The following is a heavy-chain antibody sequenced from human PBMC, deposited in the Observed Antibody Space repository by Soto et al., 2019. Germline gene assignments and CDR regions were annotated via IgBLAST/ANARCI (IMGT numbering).Heavy chain of an antibody. J-gene: IGHJ4*02. D-gene: IGHD3-3*02. Sequence: QLQLQESGPGLVMPSETLSLTCTVSGDSISGSPYFWGWIRRPPGKRLEWMGSVFSDGYTLCRPSHKRRGTIPVDTSQNQSSLKLTSVAVADTATDFCARLQLAVPHYGGQGTRVTFSS. CDR2: VFSDGYT. V-gene: IGHV4-39*01. CDR3: ARLQLAVPHY. CDR1: GDSISGSPYF.